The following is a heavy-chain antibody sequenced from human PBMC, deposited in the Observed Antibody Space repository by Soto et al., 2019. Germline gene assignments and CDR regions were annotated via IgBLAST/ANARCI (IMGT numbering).Heavy chain of an antibody. CDR1: GFDFNLYW. J-gene: IGHJ4*02. V-gene: IGHV3-74*01. D-gene: IGHD3-16*01. CDR3: VDEGGAGTGY. CDR2: INQDGTSA. Sequence: VQLVESGGGLVQPGGSLRLSCATSGFDFNLYWMHWARQVPGKGLVWLSRINQDGTSAGYADSVRGRFTIARDNAKKTVNLQMNSVRVEDTAVYYCVDEGGAGTGYWGQGTLVTVSS.